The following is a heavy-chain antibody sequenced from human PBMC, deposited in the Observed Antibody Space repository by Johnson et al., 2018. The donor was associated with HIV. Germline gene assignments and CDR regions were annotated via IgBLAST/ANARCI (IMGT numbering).Heavy chain of an antibody. V-gene: IGHV3-30*02. D-gene: IGHD6-13*01. J-gene: IGHJ3*02. CDR2: IRYDGSNK. CDR3: AKDGGARGSSWYEGVFDI. Sequence: QVQLVESGGGVVQRGGSLRLSCVASGFTFSSYGMHWVRQAPGKGLEWVAFIRYDGSNKYYADSVKGRFTISRANSKNTLYLQINSLRAEDTAVYYCAKDGGARGSSWYEGVFDIWGQGTMVTVSS. CDR1: GFTFSSYG.